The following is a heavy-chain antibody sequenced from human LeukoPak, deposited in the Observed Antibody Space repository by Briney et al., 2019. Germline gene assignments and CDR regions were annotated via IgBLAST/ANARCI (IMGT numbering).Heavy chain of an antibody. D-gene: IGHD6-13*01. CDR2: IIPILGIA. V-gene: IGHV1-69*04. CDR3: ARVVGGSSWYRSWFDP. CDR1: GGTFSSYA. Sequence: ASVKVSCKASGGTFSSYAISWVRQAPGQGLEWMGRIIPILGIANYAQKFQGRVTITADKSTSTAYMELSSLRSEDTAVYYCARVVGGSSWYRSWFDPWGQGTLVTVSS. J-gene: IGHJ5*02.